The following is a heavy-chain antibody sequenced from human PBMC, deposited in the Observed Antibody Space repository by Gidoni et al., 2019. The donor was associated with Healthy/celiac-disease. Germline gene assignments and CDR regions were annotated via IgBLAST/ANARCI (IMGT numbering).Heavy chain of an antibody. V-gene: IGHV1-2*04. CDR2: INPNSGGT. CDR1: GYTFTGYY. CDR3: AIAIFGNRYYGMDV. J-gene: IGHJ6*02. D-gene: IGHD3-3*01. Sequence: QVQLVQSGAEVKKPGASVKVSCQASGYTFTGYYMHWVRQAPGQGLEWMGWINPNSGGTNYAQKFQGWVTMTRDTSISTAYMELSRLGSDDTAVYYCAIAIFGNRYYGMDVWGQGTTVTVSS.